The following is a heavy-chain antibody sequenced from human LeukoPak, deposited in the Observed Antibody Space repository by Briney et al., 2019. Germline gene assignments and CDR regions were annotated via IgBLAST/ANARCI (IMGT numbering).Heavy chain of an antibody. V-gene: IGHV4-34*01. D-gene: IGHD5-12*01. Sequence: SETLSLTCAVYGGSFSGYYWSWIRQPPGKGLEWIGEINHSGSTNYNPSLKSRVTISVDTSKNQFSLKLSSVTAADTAVYYCARGPQVDPALDKSGDYYGMDVWGQGTTVTVSS. J-gene: IGHJ6*02. CDR2: INHSGST. CDR3: ARGPQVDPALDKSGDYYGMDV. CDR1: GGSFSGYY.